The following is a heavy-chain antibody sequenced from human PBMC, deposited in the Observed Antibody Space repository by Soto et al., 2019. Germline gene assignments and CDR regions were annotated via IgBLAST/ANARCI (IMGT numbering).Heavy chain of an antibody. J-gene: IGHJ6*02. V-gene: IGHV3-66*01. CDR1: GFTVSSNY. Sequence: EVQLVESGGGLVQPGGSLRLSCAASGFTVSSNYMSWVRQAPGKGLEWVSVIYSGGSTYYADSVKGRFTISRDNSKNTMYLQMTSPRAEDTAVYYCARDRIPTGMDVWGQGTTVTVSS. CDR3: ARDRIPTGMDV. CDR2: IYSGGST.